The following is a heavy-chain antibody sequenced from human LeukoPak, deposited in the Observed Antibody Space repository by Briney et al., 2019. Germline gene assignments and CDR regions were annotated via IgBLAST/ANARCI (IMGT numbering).Heavy chain of an antibody. D-gene: IGHD4-23*01. Sequence: PGGSLRLSCAASGFTFSSYWMSWVRQAPGKGLEWVANIKEDGSEKNYVDSVKGRFTISRENAKNSLYLQMNSLRAEDTAVYYCARDRGYSTFDYWGQETLVTVSS. CDR2: IKEDGSEK. J-gene: IGHJ4*02. V-gene: IGHV3-7*01. CDR1: GFTFSSYW. CDR3: ARDRGYSTFDY.